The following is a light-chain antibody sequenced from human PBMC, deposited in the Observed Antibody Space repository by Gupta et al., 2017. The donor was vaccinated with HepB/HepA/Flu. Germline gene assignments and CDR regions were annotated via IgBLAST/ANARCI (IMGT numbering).Light chain of an antibody. V-gene: IGKV4-1*01. CDR3: QQYESRPPIT. J-gene: IGKJ4*01. CDR1: QSVLYSSNNKNY. CDR2: WAS. Sequence: DIVMTKSPDSLAVSLGERATINCKSSQSVLYSSNNKNYLAWYQVKPGQPPKLLVYWASTRESGVPDRFSGSGYGTDFTLTISSRQAEDVAVYYCQQYESRPPITFGGGTKVEIK.